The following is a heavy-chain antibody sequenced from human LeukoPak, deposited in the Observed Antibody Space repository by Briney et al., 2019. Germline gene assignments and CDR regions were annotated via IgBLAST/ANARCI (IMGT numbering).Heavy chain of an antibody. Sequence: GGSLRLSCAASGFTFSSYAMSWVRQAPGKGLGWVSAISGSGGSTYYADSVKGRFTISRDNSKNTLYLQMNSLRAEDTAVYYCAKVNYYDSSGYYNAFDIWGQGTMVTVSS. CDR2: ISGSGGST. J-gene: IGHJ3*02. V-gene: IGHV3-23*01. D-gene: IGHD3-22*01. CDR3: AKVNYYDSSGYYNAFDI. CDR1: GFTFSSYA.